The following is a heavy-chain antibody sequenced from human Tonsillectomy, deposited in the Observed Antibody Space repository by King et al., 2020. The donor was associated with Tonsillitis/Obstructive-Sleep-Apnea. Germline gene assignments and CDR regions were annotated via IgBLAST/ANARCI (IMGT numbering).Heavy chain of an antibody. V-gene: IGHV7-4-1*02. J-gene: IGHJ4*02. CDR3: ARVLPFYDSSGMDY. CDR2: ISTSTGNP. CDR1: GYAFKTYA. D-gene: IGHD3-22*01. Sequence: VQLVQSGSELKKPGASVKVSCKASGYAFKTYAMNWVRQAPGQGLEWMGWISTSTGNPTYAQGFTGRFVFSLDTSLNTAYLQISSLKAEDTAVYYCARVLPFYDSSGMDYWGQGTLFTVSS.